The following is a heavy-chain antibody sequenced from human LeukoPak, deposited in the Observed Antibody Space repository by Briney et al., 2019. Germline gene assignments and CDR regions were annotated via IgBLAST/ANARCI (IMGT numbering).Heavy chain of an antibody. D-gene: IGHD5-12*01. CDR1: GLTYNSYA. CDR2: NNGRGGST. CDR3: AKSPRRYSGYSHLY. Sequence: GRTLRLSCAASGLTYNSYAMSWVRHPPAKGLEGVSANNGRGGSTYWAGSVKGRFTNSRDNSKTTLYLQMSSRRAEDTAVYYCAKSPRRYSGYSHLYWGQGTLVTVSS. V-gene: IGHV3-23*01. J-gene: IGHJ4*02.